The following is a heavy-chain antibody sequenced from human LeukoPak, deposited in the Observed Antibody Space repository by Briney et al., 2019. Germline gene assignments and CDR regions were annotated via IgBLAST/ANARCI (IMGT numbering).Heavy chain of an antibody. CDR2: IKQDGSEK. CDR3: AKDMGSGGFHPPFYGMDV. Sequence: GGSLRLSCAASGFTFSSYWMSWVRRAPGKGLEWVANIKQDGSEKYYVDSVKGRFTISRDNAKNSLYLQMNSLRAEDTALYYCAKDMGSGGFHPPFYGMDVWGQGTTVTVSS. V-gene: IGHV3-7*03. J-gene: IGHJ6*02. CDR1: GFTFSSYW. D-gene: IGHD3-16*01.